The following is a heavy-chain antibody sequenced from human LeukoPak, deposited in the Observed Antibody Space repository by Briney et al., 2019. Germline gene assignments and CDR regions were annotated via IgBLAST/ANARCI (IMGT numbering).Heavy chain of an antibody. Sequence: SETLSLTCTVSGGSISSSSYYWGWIRQPPGKGLEWIGSIYYSGSTYYNPSLKGRVTISVDTSKNQFSLKLSSVTAADTAVYYCARSKTIFPFDYWGQGTLVTVSS. CDR1: GGSISSSSYY. J-gene: IGHJ4*02. CDR2: IYYSGST. V-gene: IGHV4-39*01. CDR3: ARSKTIFPFDY. D-gene: IGHD3-9*01.